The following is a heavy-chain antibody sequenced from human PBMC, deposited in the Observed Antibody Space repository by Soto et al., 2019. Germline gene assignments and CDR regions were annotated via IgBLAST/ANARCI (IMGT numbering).Heavy chain of an antibody. D-gene: IGHD3-10*01. V-gene: IGHV3-33*01. J-gene: IGHJ4*02. CDR3: ARDWLGKYFDY. Sequence: QVQLVESGGGAVQPGTSLRLSCAASGFSFSSFGMHWVRQAPGKGLEWVAVISYDVSNKDYVDSVKGRFTISRDNSKNILYPQMNSRRAEATAVYYSARDWLGKYFDYGGQGSLVTVSS. CDR1: GFSFSSFG. CDR2: ISYDVSNK.